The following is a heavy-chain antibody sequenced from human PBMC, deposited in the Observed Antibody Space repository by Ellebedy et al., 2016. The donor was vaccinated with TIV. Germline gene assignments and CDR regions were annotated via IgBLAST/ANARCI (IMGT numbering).Heavy chain of an antibody. CDR1: GFTFSFYW. D-gene: IGHD3-10*01. CDR2: INKDGSEK. Sequence: PGGSLRLSCAGSGFTFSFYWMSWVRQAPGKGPEWVANINKDGSEKFYVDSVKGRFTISRDNAKNSLYLQMNGLRAEDTAVYYCASPPGVVALWGQGTLVTVSS. CDR3: ASPPGVVAL. J-gene: IGHJ4*02. V-gene: IGHV3-7*03.